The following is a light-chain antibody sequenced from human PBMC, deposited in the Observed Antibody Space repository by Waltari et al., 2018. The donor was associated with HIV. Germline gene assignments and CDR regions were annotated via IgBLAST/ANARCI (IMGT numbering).Light chain of an antibody. CDR2: DVN. Sequence: QSALTQPRSVSGSPGQSVTISCTGTSSDVGGYHYVSWYQQHPGKAPKLMIDDVNKRPSWVPDRYAGSKSGNTASLTISGLQAEDEANYDCCAYAGSPPWVFGGGTKLTVL. CDR3: CAYAGSPPWV. CDR1: SSDVGGYHY. J-gene: IGLJ3*02. V-gene: IGLV2-11*01.